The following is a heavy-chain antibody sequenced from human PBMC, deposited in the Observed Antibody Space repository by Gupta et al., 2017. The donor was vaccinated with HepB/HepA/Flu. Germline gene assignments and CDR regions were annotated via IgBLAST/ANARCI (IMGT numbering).Heavy chain of an antibody. V-gene: IGHV3-48*03. CDR3: ARLWTPGFRGCVL. D-gene: IGHD3-10*01. Sequence: EVQMVESGGGLVQPGGSLRLSCEASGFIFSSHEMIWVRQAPGKGLEWVSYRSSRSKTIYYSDSVKGRFTISRENAKSYLYRQMSSLRAEDTALYDGARLWTPGFRGCVLWDHGTMGTVSS. CDR1: GFIFSSHE. J-gene: IGHJ3*01. CDR2: RSSRSKTI.